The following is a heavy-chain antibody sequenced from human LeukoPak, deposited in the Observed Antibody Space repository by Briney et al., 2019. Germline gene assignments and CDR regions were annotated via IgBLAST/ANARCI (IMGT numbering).Heavy chain of an antibody. V-gene: IGHV4-34*01. D-gene: IGHD3-3*01. CDR2: INHSGST. J-gene: IGHJ4*02. CDR1: GGSFSGYY. Sequence: SETLSLTCAVYGGSFSGYYWSWIRQPPGKGLEWIGEINHSGSTNYNPSLKSRVTISVDTSKNQFSLKLSSVTAADTAVYYCARGGVGDYDFWSGYLYYFDYWGQGTLVTVSS. CDR3: ARGGVGDYDFWSGYLYYFDY.